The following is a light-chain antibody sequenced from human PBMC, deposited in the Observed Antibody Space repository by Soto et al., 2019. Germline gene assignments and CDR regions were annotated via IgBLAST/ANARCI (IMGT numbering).Light chain of an antibody. V-gene: IGKV3-15*01. CDR3: QHYNNWLGT. CDR2: GAS. CDR1: QSVSSN. J-gene: IGKJ4*01. Sequence: EIVMTQSPATLSVSPGERATLSCRASQSVSSNLAWYQQKSGQPPRLLIYGASTRATGIPARFSGSGSGTEFFLNISSLQSEDSAIYYCQHYNNWLGTFGGGTKVDI.